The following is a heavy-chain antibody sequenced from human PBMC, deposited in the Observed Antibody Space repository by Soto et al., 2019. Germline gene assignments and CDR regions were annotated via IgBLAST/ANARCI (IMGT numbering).Heavy chain of an antibody. J-gene: IGHJ5*02. CDR1: GGFLSESY. V-gene: IGHV4-34*01. D-gene: IGHD3-16*01. CDR3: VRIRYQLPSSVLWLDP. CDR2: ISHVGGT. Sequence: SETLSLTCAVYGGFLSESYWTWIRQPPGKGLEWIGEISHVGGTNYNPSLKSRVTMSVDTSQNQFSLRLISVTAADTAMYFCVRIRYQLPSSVLWLDPWGQRTPVTVSS.